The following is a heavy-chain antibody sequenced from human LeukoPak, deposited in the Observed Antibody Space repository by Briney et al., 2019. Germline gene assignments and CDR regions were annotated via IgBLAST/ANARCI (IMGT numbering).Heavy chain of an antibody. CDR3: ARDLAPLVHWFDP. CDR2: IYYSGST. D-gene: IGHD2-8*02. V-gene: IGHV4-31*03. CDR1: GGSISRGGYY. Sequence: SETLSLTCTVSGGSISRGGYYWSWIRQHPGKGLEWIGYIYYSGSTYYNPSLKSRVTISVDTSKNQFSLKLSSVTAADTAVYYCARDLAPLVHWFDPWGQGTLVTVSS. J-gene: IGHJ5*02.